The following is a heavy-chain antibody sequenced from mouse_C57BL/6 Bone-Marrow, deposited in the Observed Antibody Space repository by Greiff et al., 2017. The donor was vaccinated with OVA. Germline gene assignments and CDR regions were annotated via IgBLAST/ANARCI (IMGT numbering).Heavy chain of an antibody. Sequence: QVQLQQPGTELVKPGASVKLSFKSSVYPFPLSCLPFLPPLPFPVLSLIGNINPSNGGTNYNEKFKSKATLTVDKSSNTAYMQLSSLTSEDSAVYYCARGYYYGSSYCDYWGQGTTLTVSS. CDR2: INPSNGGT. V-gene: IGHV1-53*01. D-gene: IGHD1-1*01. J-gene: IGHJ2*01. CDR1: VYPFPLSC. CDR3: ARGYYYGSSYCDY.